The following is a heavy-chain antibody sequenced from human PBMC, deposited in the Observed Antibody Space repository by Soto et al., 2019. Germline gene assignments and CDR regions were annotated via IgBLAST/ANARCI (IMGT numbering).Heavy chain of an antibody. V-gene: IGHV4-39*01. CDR3: ARQRVVVVPAASGFKMRDYYYYMDV. CDR2: IYYSGST. D-gene: IGHD2-2*01. CDR1: GGSISSSSYY. Sequence: TLSLTCTVSGGSISSSSYYWGWIRQPPGKGLEWIGSIYYSGSTYYNPSLKSRVTISVDTSKNQFSLKLSSVTAADTAVYYCARQRVVVVPAASGFKMRDYYYYMDVWGKGTTVTVSS. J-gene: IGHJ6*03.